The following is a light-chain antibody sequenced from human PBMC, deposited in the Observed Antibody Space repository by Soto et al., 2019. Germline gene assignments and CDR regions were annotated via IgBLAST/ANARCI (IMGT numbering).Light chain of an antibody. J-gene: IGLJ1*01. CDR3: LLYYGGAQLV. CDR2: DTS. Sequence: QSVVTQQPSLSVSPGGTVTLTCASTTRAVTSGYYPYWYQQNPGQAPRALIYDTSDRHSWTPARFSGSLLGSKAALTLSGVQPEDEAEYYCLLYYGGAQLVFGTGTKVTVL. CDR1: TRAVTSGYY. V-gene: IGLV7-43*01.